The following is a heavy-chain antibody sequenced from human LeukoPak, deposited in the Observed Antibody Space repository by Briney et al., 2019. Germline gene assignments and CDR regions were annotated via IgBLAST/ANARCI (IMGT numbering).Heavy chain of an antibody. CDR3: ARDLTERKYYIAY. CDR1: GFTFSSFG. D-gene: IGHD2-8*02. CDR2: IGYTGTDT. V-gene: IGHV3-30*02. Sequence: PEGSLRLSCAASGFTFSSFGTHWVRQAPGEGLEWVAYIGYTGTDTYYADSVKGRFTISRDNSKNTVHLQVNSLRAADTALYSCARDLTERKYYIAYWGQGTLVTVSS. J-gene: IGHJ4*02.